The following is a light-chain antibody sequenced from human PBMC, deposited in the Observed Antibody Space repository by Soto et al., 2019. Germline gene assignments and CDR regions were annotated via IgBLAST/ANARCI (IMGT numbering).Light chain of an antibody. J-gene: IGKJ1*01. CDR1: QSVSSSY. CDR3: QQYGSSSWT. V-gene: IGKV3-20*01. CDR2: GVS. Sequence: EIVLTQSPGPLSLSPGERATLSCRASQSVSSSYLARYQQKPGHAPRLLIYGVSGRATGIPDRYSGSGYGKDFTLTISRLEPGDFAVYYCQQYGSSSWTFGQGTKVEIK.